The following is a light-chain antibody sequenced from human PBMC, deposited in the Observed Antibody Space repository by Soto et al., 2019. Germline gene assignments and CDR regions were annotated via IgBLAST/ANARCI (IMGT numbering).Light chain of an antibody. CDR1: QSVSSY. CDR3: QQRSNWPPT. V-gene: IGKV3-11*01. CDR2: DAS. J-gene: IGKJ4*01. Sequence: EIVLTQSPATLSLSPGERATLSCRASQSVSSYLAWYQQKPGQAPRLLIDDASNRATGIPARFSGSGSGTDFTLTISSEAPEDFAVYYCQQRSNWPPTFGRGTKVDI.